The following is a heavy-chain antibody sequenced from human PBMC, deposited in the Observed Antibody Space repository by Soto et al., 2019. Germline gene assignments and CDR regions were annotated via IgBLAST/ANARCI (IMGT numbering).Heavy chain of an antibody. CDR1: GGTFSSYA. D-gene: IGHD2-2*01. CDR3: ARISTPVGWFDP. V-gene: IGHV1-69*13. J-gene: IGHJ5*02. Sequence: SVKVSCKASGGTFSSYAISWVRQAPGQGLEWMGGIIPIFGTANYAQKFQGRVTITADESTSTAYMELSSLRSEDTAVYYCARISTPVGWFDPWGQGTLVTVSS. CDR2: IIPIFGTA.